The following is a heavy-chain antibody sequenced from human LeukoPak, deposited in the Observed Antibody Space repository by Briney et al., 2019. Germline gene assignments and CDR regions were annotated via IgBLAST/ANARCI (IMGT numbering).Heavy chain of an antibody. Sequence: ASVKVSCKASGGTFSSYAISWVRQAPGQGLEWMGWISAYNGNTNYAQKFQGRVTMTTDTSTSTAYMELRSLRSDDTAVYFCARDFSLYSSTYMDVWGKGTTVTVSS. V-gene: IGHV1-18*01. CDR3: ARDFSLYSSTYMDV. CDR2: ISAYNGNT. D-gene: IGHD6-13*01. J-gene: IGHJ6*03. CDR1: GGTFSSYA.